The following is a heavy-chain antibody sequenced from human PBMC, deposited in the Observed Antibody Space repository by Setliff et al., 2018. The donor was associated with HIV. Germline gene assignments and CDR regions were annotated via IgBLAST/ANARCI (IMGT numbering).Heavy chain of an antibody. J-gene: IGHJ4*02. CDR1: GGSITSHY. CDR2: ISYSGSP. CDR3: ARFCSGGSCPDY. Sequence: SETLSLTCSVSGGSITSHYWTWVRQPPGKGLEWIGVISYSGSPHYNPSLKSRVTIGMDTSKNQVSLTLSSVTAVDTAVYYCARFCSGGSCPDYWGQGTLVTVSS. D-gene: IGHD2-15*01. V-gene: IGHV4-59*11.